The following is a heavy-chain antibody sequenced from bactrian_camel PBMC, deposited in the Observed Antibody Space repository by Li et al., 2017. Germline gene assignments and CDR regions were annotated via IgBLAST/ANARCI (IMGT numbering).Heavy chain of an antibody. Sequence: VQLVESGGGLVQPGGSLKLSCAASGFTFTSYDMTWVRQAPGKGLEWVSTIDSGGGSTYYADSVKGRFSISRDNANNTVNLMMNSLKPEDTAKYYCAANFGPYCSGPYLARRANFLGQGTQVTVS. V-gene: IGHV3S40*01. J-gene: IGHJ4*01. D-gene: IGHD2*01. CDR2: IDSGGGST. CDR1: GFTFTSYD.